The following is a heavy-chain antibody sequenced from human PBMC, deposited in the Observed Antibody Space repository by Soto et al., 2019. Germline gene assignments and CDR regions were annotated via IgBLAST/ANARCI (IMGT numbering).Heavy chain of an antibody. CDR2: TYYRSKWYN. D-gene: IGHD2-15*01. J-gene: IGHJ5*02. V-gene: IGHV6-1*01. CDR1: GDSVSSNSAA. Sequence: SQTLSLTCAISGDSVSSNSAAWNWIRQSPSRGLEWLGRTYYRSKWYNDYAVSVKSRITINPDTSKNQFSLQLNSVTPEDTAVYYCARAGRHYCSGGSCTGRDWFDPWGQGTLVTVSS. CDR3: ARAGRHYCSGGSCTGRDWFDP.